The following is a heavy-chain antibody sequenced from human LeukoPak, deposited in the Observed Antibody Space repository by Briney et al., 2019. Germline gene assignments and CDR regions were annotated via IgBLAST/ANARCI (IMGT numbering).Heavy chain of an antibody. D-gene: IGHD2-21*01. CDR3: AKQRGWALFGMDV. CDR1: GFTFSNYA. Sequence: GGSLRLSCAASGFTFSNYAIHWVRQAPGKGLEWVAVISYDGSNRYYADSVKGRFTISRDDSKNTLYLQMNSLRAEDTAVYYCAKQRGWALFGMDVWGQGTTVTVSS. V-gene: IGHV3-30*18. J-gene: IGHJ6*02. CDR2: ISYDGSNR.